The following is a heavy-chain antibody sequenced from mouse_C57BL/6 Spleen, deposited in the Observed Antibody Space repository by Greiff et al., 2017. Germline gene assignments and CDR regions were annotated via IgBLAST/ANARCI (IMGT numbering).Heavy chain of an antibody. Sequence: VQLVESGPGLVAPSQSLSITCTVSGFSLTSYAISWVRQPPGKGLEWLGVIWTGGGTNYNSALKSRLSISKDNSKSQVFLKMNSLQTDDTARYYCARIYGYGDYYAMDYWGQGTSVTVSS. CDR3: ARIYGYGDYYAMDY. D-gene: IGHD2-2*01. V-gene: IGHV2-9-1*01. CDR2: IWTGGGT. CDR1: GFSLTSYA. J-gene: IGHJ4*01.